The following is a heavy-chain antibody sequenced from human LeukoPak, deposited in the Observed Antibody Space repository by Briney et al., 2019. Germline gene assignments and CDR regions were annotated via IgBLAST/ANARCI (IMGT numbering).Heavy chain of an antibody. V-gene: IGHV3-48*03. CDR2: ISDSGRTT. Sequence: GGSLRLSCAVSGLTFSNFKMNWVRQAPGKGLEWVSYISDSGRTTFYADSVKGRFTISRDNAKNSLYLQMNSLRAEDTAVYYCASQDYGDLYWGQGTLVTVSS. D-gene: IGHD3-16*01. CDR3: ASQDYGDLY. J-gene: IGHJ4*02. CDR1: GLTFSNFK.